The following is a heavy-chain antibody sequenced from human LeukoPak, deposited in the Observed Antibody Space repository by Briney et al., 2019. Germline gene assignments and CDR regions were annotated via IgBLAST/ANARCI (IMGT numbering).Heavy chain of an antibody. J-gene: IGHJ5*02. CDR3: AKDSSGPGKGDWFDP. D-gene: IGHD3-22*01. V-gene: IGHV3-23*01. Sequence: PGGSLRLSCAASGFTFSSYAMSWVRQAPGKGLEWVSAISGSGGSTYYADSVKGRFTISRDNSKNTLYLQMNSLRAEDTAVYYCAKDSSGPGKGDWFDPWGQGTLVTVSS. CDR2: ISGSGGST. CDR1: GFTFSSYA.